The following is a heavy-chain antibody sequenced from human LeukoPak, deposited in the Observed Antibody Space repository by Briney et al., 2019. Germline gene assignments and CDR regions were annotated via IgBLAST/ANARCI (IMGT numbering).Heavy chain of an antibody. V-gene: IGHV3-23*01. Sequence: GGSLRLSCAASGFTFSGYAMSWVRQAPGKGLEWVSGVVGGGGTTFYADSVKGRFTISRDNSKNTLYLQMNSLKAEDTAVYYCASHTGYSYYYGMDVWGQGTTVTVSS. J-gene: IGHJ6*02. CDR1: GFTFSGYA. CDR2: VVGGGGTT. D-gene: IGHD2-8*02. CDR3: ASHTGYSYYYGMDV.